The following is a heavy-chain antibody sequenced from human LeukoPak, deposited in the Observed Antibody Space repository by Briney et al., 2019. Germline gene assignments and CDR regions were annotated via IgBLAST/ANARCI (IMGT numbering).Heavy chain of an antibody. CDR3: ARGRPTPGTDY. CDR2: IKQDGNEK. Sequence: PGGSLRLSCAASGFTFSSCWMTWVRQAPGKGLEWVANIKQDGNEKYYVDSVKGRFTISRDNANKSLYLQMSSLRVEDTAVYYCARGRPTPGTDYWGQGTLVTVSS. V-gene: IGHV3-7*04. D-gene: IGHD6-13*01. J-gene: IGHJ4*02. CDR1: GFTFSSCW.